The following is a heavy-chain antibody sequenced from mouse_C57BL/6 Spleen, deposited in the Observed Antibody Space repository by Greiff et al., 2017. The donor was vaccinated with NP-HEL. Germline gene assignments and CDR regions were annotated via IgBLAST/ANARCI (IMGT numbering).Heavy chain of an antibody. J-gene: IGHJ4*01. Sequence: QVQLQQPGAELVKPGASVKLSCKASGYTFTSYWMHWVKQRPGQGLEWIGMIHPNSGSTNYNEKFKSKATLTVDKSSSTAYMQLSSLTSEDSAVYYCARFAITTVVAPAMDYWGQGTSVTVSS. V-gene: IGHV1-64*01. CDR1: GYTFTSYW. CDR2: IHPNSGST. CDR3: ARFAITTVVAPAMDY. D-gene: IGHD1-1*01.